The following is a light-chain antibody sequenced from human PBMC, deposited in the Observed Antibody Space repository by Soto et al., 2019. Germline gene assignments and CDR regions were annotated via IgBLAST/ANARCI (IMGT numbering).Light chain of an antibody. Sequence: EILFTQSPATLSLSPGERATLSCRASQSVSSYLAWYQQKPGQPPRLLIYDASNRATGIPARFSGSGSGTDFTLPFSRLEPEDFEVYYCQHYHGWPITFGQGTRLEIK. V-gene: IGKV3-11*01. CDR3: QHYHGWPIT. J-gene: IGKJ5*01. CDR1: QSVSSY. CDR2: DAS.